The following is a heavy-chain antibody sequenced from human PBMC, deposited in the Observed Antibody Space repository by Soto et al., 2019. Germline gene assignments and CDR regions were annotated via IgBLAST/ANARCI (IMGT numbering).Heavy chain of an antibody. D-gene: IGHD1-26*01. J-gene: IGHJ6*03. Sequence: SETLSLTCTVSGGSISSYYWSWIRQPPGKGLEWIGYIYYSGSTNYNPSLKSRVTISVDTSKNQFSLKLSSVTAADTAVYYCAGSIGAGYYYYYMDVWGKGTTVTVSS. CDR1: GGSISSYY. CDR3: AGSIGAGYYYYYMDV. V-gene: IGHV4-59*08. CDR2: IYYSGST.